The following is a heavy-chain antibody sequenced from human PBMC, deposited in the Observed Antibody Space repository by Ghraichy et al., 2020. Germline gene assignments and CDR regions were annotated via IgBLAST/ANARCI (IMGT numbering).Heavy chain of an antibody. Sequence: SETLSLTCTVSGDSFSTYYWTWIRQSPGTGLQWIGHMYYSGTTNYNPSLWGRVIMSMDTSKNQFSLKLMSVTVADTAVYYCARSAITVTSTWFVNWFDHWGQGAPVTV. V-gene: IGHV4-59*01. CDR2: MYYSGTT. J-gene: IGHJ5*02. D-gene: IGHD6-13*01. CDR3: ARSAITVTSTWFVNWFDH. CDR1: GDSFSTYY.